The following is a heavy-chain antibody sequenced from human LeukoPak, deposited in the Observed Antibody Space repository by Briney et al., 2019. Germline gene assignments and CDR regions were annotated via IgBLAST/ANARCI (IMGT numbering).Heavy chain of an antibody. J-gene: IGHJ4*02. CDR1: GGSISPYY. Sequence: SETLSLTCTVSGGSISPYYWSWIRQSPGQGLEWIGNLYYSGSTDYNPSLKSRVTISVHTSKNQFSLNLISVTAADTAVYYCARSPPFCGGDCYVDYWGQGTQVTVSS. D-gene: IGHD2-21*02. V-gene: IGHV4-59*04. CDR2: LYYSGST. CDR3: ARSPPFCGGDCYVDY.